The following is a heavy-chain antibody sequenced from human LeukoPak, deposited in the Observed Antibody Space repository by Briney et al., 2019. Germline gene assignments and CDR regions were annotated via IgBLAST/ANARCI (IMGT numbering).Heavy chain of an antibody. J-gene: IGHJ3*02. Sequence: SETLSLTCTVSGGSISSYYLSWIRQPAGKGLEWIGRIYTSGSTNYNPSLKSRVTVSVDTSKNQFSLKLSSVTAADTAVYYCAVCSVTGRAFDIWGQGTMVTVSS. D-gene: IGHD3-10*02. CDR1: GGSISSYY. CDR3: AVCSVTGRAFDI. CDR2: IYTSGST. V-gene: IGHV4-4*07.